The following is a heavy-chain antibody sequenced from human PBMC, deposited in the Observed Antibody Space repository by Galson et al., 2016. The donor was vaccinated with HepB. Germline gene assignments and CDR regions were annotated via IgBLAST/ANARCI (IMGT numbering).Heavy chain of an antibody. Sequence: SLRLSCAASGFTFTSHWMHWVRQAPGKGLVWVSRINSDGSSTKYADSVKGRFTISRDNSKNTVYLQMNSLRVEDTAMYYCGRNVPFNWGQGTLVTVSS. V-gene: IGHV3-74*03. J-gene: IGHJ4*02. CDR3: GRNVPFN. CDR2: INSDGSST. CDR1: GFTFTSHW.